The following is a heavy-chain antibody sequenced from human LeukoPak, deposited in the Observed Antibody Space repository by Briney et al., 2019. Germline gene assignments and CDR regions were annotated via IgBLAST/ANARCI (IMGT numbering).Heavy chain of an antibody. Sequence: PGGSLRLSCAASGFSVSTNYMAWVRQAPGRGLEWVSLIYNSDHTFYADSVKDRITISRDSSENTVFLQMNSLRAEDTAVYYCARAAVAAGIFYIDYWGQGTLVTVSS. CDR2: IYNSDHT. D-gene: IGHD6-19*01. V-gene: IGHV3-66*01. CDR3: ARAAVAAGIFYIDY. J-gene: IGHJ4*02. CDR1: GFSVSTNY.